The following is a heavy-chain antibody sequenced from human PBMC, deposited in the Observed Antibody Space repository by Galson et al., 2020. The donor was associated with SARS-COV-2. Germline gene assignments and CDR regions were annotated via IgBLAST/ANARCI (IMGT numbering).Heavy chain of an antibody. J-gene: IGHJ4*02. CDR1: GGSISSSSYY. CDR3: AISYGDYARG. D-gene: IGHD4-17*01. V-gene: IGHV4-39*07. CDR2: TYYHGST. Sequence: SQTLSLTCTVSGGSISSSSYYWGWIRQPPGKGLEWIATTYYHGSTHYNPSLESRVTLSLDTSKNVFSLRLTSVTAADTAVYYCAISYGDYARGWGQGTLVTVSS.